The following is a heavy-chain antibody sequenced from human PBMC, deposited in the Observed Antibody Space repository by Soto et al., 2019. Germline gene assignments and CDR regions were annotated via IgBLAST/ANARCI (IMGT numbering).Heavy chain of an antibody. D-gene: IGHD3-3*01. CDR3: ARGESAYDFWSGRWGNGFDP. J-gene: IGHJ5*02. Sequence: SETLSLTCTVSGGSISSYYWSWIRQPPGKGLEWIGYIYYSGSTNYNPSLKSRVTISVDTSKNQFSLKLSSVTAADTAVYYCARGESAYDFWSGRWGNGFDPWGQGTLVTVSS. CDR1: GGSISSYY. CDR2: IYYSGST. V-gene: IGHV4-59*01.